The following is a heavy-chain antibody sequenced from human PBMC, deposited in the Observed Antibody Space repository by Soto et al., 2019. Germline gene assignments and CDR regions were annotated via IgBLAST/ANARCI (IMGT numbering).Heavy chain of an antibody. Sequence: QVQLQESGPGLVTPSETLALTCTVSGASVSSYYWSWIRQPPGKGLEWLGYILYTGNTNYNPSLKSRVTMSVDTSKNQVSLKLSAVTAADTAVYFCARAAYGSGSYYAPYYYYAMDVWGQGTTVTVSS. D-gene: IGHD3-10*01. V-gene: IGHV4-59*02. J-gene: IGHJ6*02. CDR2: ILYTGNT. CDR3: ARAAYGSGSYYAPYYYYAMDV. CDR1: GASVSSYY.